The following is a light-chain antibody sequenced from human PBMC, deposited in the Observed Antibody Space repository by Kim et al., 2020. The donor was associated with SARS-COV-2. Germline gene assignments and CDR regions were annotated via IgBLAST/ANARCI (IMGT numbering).Light chain of an antibody. CDR1: QSGSSSF. V-gene: IGKV3-20*01. Sequence: SHRARAPVADSASQSGSSSFLAWYQQKPGQAPRLLIYGASSRATGIPDRFSGSGSGTDFTLTISRLEPEDFAVYYCQQYGGSPLYTFGQGTKLEI. CDR2: GAS. J-gene: IGKJ2*01. CDR3: QQYGGSPLYT.